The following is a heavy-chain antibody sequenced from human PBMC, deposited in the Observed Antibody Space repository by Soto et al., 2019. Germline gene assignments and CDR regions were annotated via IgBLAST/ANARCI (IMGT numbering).Heavy chain of an antibody. CDR3: ATLYYYDSSGSA. V-gene: IGHV4-31*03. CDR1: GGSISSGGYY. J-gene: IGHJ5*02. D-gene: IGHD3-22*01. Sequence: PSETLSLTCTVSGGSISSGGYYWSWIRQHPGKGLEWIGYIYYSGSTYYNPSLKSRVTISVDTSKNQFPLKLSSVTAADTAVYYCATLYYYDSSGSAWGQGTLVTVSS. CDR2: IYYSGST.